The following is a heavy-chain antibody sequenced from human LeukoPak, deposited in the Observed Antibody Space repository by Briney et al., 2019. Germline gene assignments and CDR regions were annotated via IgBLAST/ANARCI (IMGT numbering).Heavy chain of an antibody. V-gene: IGHV1-2*02. J-gene: IGHJ3*01. CDR2: VNPNSGGT. CDR1: GYTFTGHY. D-gene: IGHD3-10*01. Sequence: GASVKVSCKASGYTFTGHYIYWVRQAPGQGLECMGWVNPNSGGTSFAPKFQGRVSMTRTTSNSTAYLEISDLRHDDTAVYYCAKVKLSGDDAFDVWGQGTVVIVSS. CDR3: AKVKLSGDDAFDV.